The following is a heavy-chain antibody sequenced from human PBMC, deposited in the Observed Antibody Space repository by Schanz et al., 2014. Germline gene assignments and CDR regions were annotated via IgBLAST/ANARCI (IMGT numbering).Heavy chain of an antibody. CDR2: IFTGGSS. V-gene: IGHV4-4*07. Sequence: WTWIRQPAGQGLEWLGRIFTGGSSNYNRSFKSRITMSIDTSNKYLSLNLKFVTAADTAFYFCARVSRGGVFDFWGPGILVTVSS. J-gene: IGHJ4*02. CDR3: ARVSRGGVFDF. D-gene: IGHD3-3*01.